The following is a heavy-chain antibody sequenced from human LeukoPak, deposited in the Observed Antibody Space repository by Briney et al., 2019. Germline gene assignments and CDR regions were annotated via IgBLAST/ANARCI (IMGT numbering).Heavy chain of an antibody. CDR2: IYTSGST. D-gene: IGHD1-26*01. CDR1: GGSISSYY. Sequence: SETLSLTCTVSGGSISSYYWSWIRQPAGKGLEWIGRIYTSGSTNYNPSLKSRVTMSVDTSKNQFSLKLSSVAAADTAVYYCARDLVKWELLGGNWFDPRGQGTLVTVSS. CDR3: ARDLVKWELLGGNWFDP. J-gene: IGHJ5*02. V-gene: IGHV4-4*07.